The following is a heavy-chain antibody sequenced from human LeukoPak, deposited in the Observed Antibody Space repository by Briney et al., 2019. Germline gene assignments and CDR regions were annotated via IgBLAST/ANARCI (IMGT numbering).Heavy chain of an antibody. D-gene: IGHD2-2*01. CDR1: GFTFSSSW. V-gene: IGHV3-74*01. J-gene: IGHJ4*02. Sequence: GGSLRLSCAASGFTFSSSWMHWVRQAPGKGLVWVSRINPDESTTTYADSVRGRFTISRDNAKNTLYLQMNSLRAEDTAVYYCARNTRTSFDIWGQGTLVTVSS. CDR2: INPDESTT. CDR3: ARNTRTSFDI.